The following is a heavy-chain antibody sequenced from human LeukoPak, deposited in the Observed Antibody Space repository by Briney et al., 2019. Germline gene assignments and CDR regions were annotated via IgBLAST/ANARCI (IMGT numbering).Heavy chain of an antibody. CDR3: ARWAQFRDAFDI. D-gene: IGHD1-26*01. J-gene: IGHJ3*02. Sequence: SETLSLTCTVSGGSISSSSYYWGWIRQPPGKGLEWIGSIYYSGSTYYNPSLKSRVTISVDTSKNQFSLKLSSVTAADTAVYYCARWAQFRDAFDIWGQGTMVTVSS. V-gene: IGHV4-39*01. CDR2: IYYSGST. CDR1: GGSISSSSYY.